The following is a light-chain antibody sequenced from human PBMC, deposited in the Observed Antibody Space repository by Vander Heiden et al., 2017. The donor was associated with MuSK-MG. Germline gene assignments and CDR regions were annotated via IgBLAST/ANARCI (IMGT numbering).Light chain of an antibody. CDR1: KLGDKY. CDR2: KDT. J-gene: IGLJ2*01. Sequence: ATITCSGDKLGDKYVCWYQQRPGQSPVLVIYKDTKRPSDIPERFSGSNSGNTATLTISGTQAMDEADYYCQARDSGTVVFGGGTKLTVL. V-gene: IGLV3-1*01. CDR3: QARDSGTVV.